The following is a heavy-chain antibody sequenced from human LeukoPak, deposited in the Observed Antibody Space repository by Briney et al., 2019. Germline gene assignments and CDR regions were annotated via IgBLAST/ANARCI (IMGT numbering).Heavy chain of an antibody. CDR1: GFTFSSYG. CDR3: ARGSIAVAYFDY. D-gene: IGHD6-19*01. Sequence: GGSLRLSCAASGFTFSSYGMHWVRQAPGKGLEWVAVIWYDGSNKHYTDSVKGRFTISRDNSKNTLYLQMNSLRAEDTAVYYCARGSIAVAYFDYWGQGTLVTVSS. CDR2: IWYDGSNK. V-gene: IGHV3-33*01. J-gene: IGHJ4*02.